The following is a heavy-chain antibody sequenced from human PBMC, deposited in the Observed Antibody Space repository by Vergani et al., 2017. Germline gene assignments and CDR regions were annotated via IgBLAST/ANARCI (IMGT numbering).Heavy chain of an antibody. CDR1: GYTFTSYA. CDR3: ARDRRVVPAADRYNWCDP. CDR2: INAGNGNT. Sequence: QVQLVQSGAEVKKPGASVKVSCKASGYTFTSYAMHWVRQAPGKRLEWMGWINAGNGNTKYSQKFQGRVTITRDTSASTAYMELSSLRSEETAVYYWARDRRVVPAADRYNWCDPWGQGTRVTVSS. V-gene: IGHV1-3*01. J-gene: IGHJ5*02. D-gene: IGHD2-2*01.